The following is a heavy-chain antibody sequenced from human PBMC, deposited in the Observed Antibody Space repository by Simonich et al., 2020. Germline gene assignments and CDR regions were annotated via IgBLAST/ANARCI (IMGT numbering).Heavy chain of an antibody. CDR1: GYSISSGYY. CDR3: ARGLTGDY. Sequence: QVQLQESGPGLVKPSETLSLTCAVSGYSISSGYYWGWIRQPPGKGLEWIGSIYHSGSTYYNPSLTSRVTISVDTSKNQFSLKLSSVTAADTAVYYCARGLTGDYWGQGTLVTVSS. V-gene: IGHV4-38-2*01. J-gene: IGHJ4*02. D-gene: IGHD7-27*01. CDR2: IYHSGST.